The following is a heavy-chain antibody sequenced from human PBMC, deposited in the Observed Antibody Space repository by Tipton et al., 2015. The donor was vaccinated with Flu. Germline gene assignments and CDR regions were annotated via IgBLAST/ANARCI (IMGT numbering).Heavy chain of an antibody. J-gene: IGHJ4*02. Sequence: LRLSCTVSGGSISSSSYYWGWIRQPPGKGLEWIGSIYYSGSTHYNPSLKSRVTISVDTSKNQFSLKLSSVTAADTAVYYCARVGGYKYPYYFDYWGQGTLVTVSS. CDR1: GGSISSSSYY. D-gene: IGHD5-24*01. CDR2: IYYSGST. CDR3: ARVGGYKYPYYFDY. V-gene: IGHV4-39*07.